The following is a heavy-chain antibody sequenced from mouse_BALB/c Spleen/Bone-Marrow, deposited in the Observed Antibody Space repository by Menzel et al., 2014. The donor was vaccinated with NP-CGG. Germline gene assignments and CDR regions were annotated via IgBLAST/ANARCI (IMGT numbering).Heavy chain of an antibody. D-gene: IGHD1-1*01. CDR2: ISSGSSTI. CDR1: RFTFSSFG. Sequence: EVMLVESGGGLVQPGGSRKLSCAASRFTFSSFGMHWVRQAPEKGLEWVAYISSGSSTIYYADTVKGRFTISRDNPKNTLSLQMTSLRSEDTAMYYCARSGIGYYYGSNSYAMDYWGQGTSVTVSS. CDR3: ARSGIGYYYGSNSYAMDY. J-gene: IGHJ4*01. V-gene: IGHV5-17*02.